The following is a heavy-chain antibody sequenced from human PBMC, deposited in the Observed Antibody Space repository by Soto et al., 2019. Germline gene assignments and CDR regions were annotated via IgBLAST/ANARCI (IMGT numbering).Heavy chain of an antibody. J-gene: IGHJ4*02. V-gene: IGHV4-39*07. CDR1: GGSISSSSYY. D-gene: IGHD6-19*01. CDR3: ARGRHWLDY. Sequence: SETLSLTCTVSGGSISSSSYYWGWIRQPPGKGLEWIGSIYYSGSTNYNPSLKSRVTISVDTSENQFSLRLSSVTAADTAIYYCARGRHWLDYWGQGTLVTVSP. CDR2: IYYSGST.